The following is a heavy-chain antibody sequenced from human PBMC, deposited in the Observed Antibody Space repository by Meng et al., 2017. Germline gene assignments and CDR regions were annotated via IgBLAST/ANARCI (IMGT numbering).Heavy chain of an antibody. D-gene: IGHD6-19*01. Sequence: VRVVQYGERGEQPGAQSKVSCNASGYTFASTYMHWVPPAPGQGLEWMGIINPSGGSTSYAQKFQGRVTMTRDTSTSTVYLELSRLRSEDTAVYYCARDLDSSGWSDYWGQGTLVTVSS. CDR3: ARDLDSSGWSDY. CDR1: GYTFASTY. V-gene: IGHV1-46*01. J-gene: IGHJ4*02. CDR2: INPSGGST.